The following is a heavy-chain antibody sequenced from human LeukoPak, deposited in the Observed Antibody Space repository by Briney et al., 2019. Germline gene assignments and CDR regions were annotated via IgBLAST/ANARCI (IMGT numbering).Heavy chain of an antibody. CDR1: GYSLTSYN. D-gene: IGHD5-24*01. Sequence: SVTVSCKPSGYSLTSYNLHWVRQAPGQRLEWVGIIKPSCGNRNYVQQFQGRVTMTKDTSTITVYMELSSLKSADTAVYYCARVRDGYNDAYDIWGQGTMVTVSS. V-gene: IGHV1-46*01. CDR3: ARVRDGYNDAYDI. CDR2: IKPSCGNR. J-gene: IGHJ3*02.